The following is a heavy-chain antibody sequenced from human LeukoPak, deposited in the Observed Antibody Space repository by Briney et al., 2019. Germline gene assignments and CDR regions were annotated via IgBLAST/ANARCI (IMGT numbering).Heavy chain of an antibody. D-gene: IGHD4-17*01. V-gene: IGHV1-18*01. CDR3: AREGDYAQDWYFDL. CDR1: GYTFTSYG. CDR2: SSAYNGNT. J-gene: IGHJ2*01. Sequence: ASVNVSFKASGYTFTSYGISWVRQAPRQGLEWMGWSSAYNGNTNYAQKLQGRVTMTTDTSTSTAYMELRSLRSDATAVYYCAREGDYAQDWYFDLWGRGTLVTVSS.